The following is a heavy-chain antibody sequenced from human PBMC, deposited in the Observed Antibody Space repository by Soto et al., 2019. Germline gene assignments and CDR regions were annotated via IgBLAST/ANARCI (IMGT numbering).Heavy chain of an antibody. J-gene: IGHJ5*02. Sequence: QVHLVQSGVEVKTPGASVKVSCQASGYTFFTYDISWVRQAPGQGLEWMGWISTYSGDTKYAQKFQGRVTMTTDTSKTTAYRELRGLRSDETAVYYCARHHGPTTSENWFDPWGQGTRVTVSS. CDR3: ARHHGPTTSENWFDP. CDR2: ISTYSGDT. CDR1: GYTFFTYD. V-gene: IGHV1-18*01. D-gene: IGHD5-12*01.